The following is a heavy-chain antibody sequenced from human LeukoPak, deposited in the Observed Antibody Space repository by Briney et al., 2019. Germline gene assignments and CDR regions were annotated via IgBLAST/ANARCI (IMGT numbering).Heavy chain of an antibody. CDR2: ISGSGTTI. V-gene: IGHV3-48*03. J-gene: IGHJ4*02. CDR1: GFTFSSYE. D-gene: IGHD1-26*01. Sequence: GGSLRLSCEASGFTFSSYEMNWVRQAPGKGLEWVSYISGSGTTIYYGDSVKGRFTISRDNAKSSMYLQLASLRAEDTAIYYCARDRGSIYYGGFDYWGQGTLVTVSS. CDR3: ARDRGSIYYGGFDY.